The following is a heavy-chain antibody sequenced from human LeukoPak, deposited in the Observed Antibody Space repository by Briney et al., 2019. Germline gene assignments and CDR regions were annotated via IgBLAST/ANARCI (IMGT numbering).Heavy chain of an antibody. Sequence: PGGSLRLSCATSGFIFSSYGMHWVRQAPGKGLEWVAFIQYDGSYEYYADSVKGRFTISRDNYKNTLSLHMTSLKPEETAVYYCAKDLQGVRGLISDWGQGTLVTVSS. D-gene: IGHD3-10*01. CDR2: IQYDGSYE. CDR3: AKDLQGVRGLISD. CDR1: GFIFSSYG. J-gene: IGHJ4*02. V-gene: IGHV3-30*02.